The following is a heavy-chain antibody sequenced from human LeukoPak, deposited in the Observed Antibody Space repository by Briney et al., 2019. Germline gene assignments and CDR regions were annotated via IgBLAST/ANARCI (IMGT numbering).Heavy chain of an antibody. Sequence: GGSLRLSCAASAFTFTSHWMHWVRQAAGKGLVWVSRINGDVSNTTYADSVKRRFTISRDNAKYTLYLQMCSLIAEDPAVYHCARSKSWFSTNVFVICGQGTMVTVSS. J-gene: IGHJ3*02. D-gene: IGHD6-13*01. V-gene: IGHV3-74*03. CDR1: AFTFTSHW. CDR2: INGDVSNT. CDR3: ARSKSWFSTNVFVI.